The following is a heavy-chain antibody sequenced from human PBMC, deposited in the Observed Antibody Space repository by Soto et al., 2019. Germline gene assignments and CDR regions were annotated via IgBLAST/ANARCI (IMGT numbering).Heavy chain of an antibody. CDR1: GGSVTSGGYY. Sequence: SETLSLTCTVSGGSVTSGGYYWSWIRHCPGKGLEWNGYIYYSGSTNYNPSLKSRVTILLDTSKNQFSLKLSSVTAADTAVYYCARVTGDWNIGYWGQGTLVTVSS. D-gene: IGHD2-21*02. CDR3: ARVTGDWNIGY. V-gene: IGHV4-61*08. J-gene: IGHJ4*02. CDR2: IYYSGST.